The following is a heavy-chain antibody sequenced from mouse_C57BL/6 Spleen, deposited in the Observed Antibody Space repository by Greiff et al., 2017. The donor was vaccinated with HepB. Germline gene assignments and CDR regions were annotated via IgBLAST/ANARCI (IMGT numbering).Heavy chain of an antibody. Sequence: EVKLMESGGDLVKPGGSLKLSCAASGFTFSIYGMSWVRQTPDKRLEWVATISSGGSYTYYPDSVKGRFTISRDNAKNTLYLQMSSLKSEDTAMYYCARLYGSTYFDYWGQGTTLTVSS. V-gene: IGHV5-6*01. CDR2: ISSGGSYT. J-gene: IGHJ2*01. CDR1: GFTFSIYG. CDR3: ARLYGSTYFDY. D-gene: IGHD1-1*01.